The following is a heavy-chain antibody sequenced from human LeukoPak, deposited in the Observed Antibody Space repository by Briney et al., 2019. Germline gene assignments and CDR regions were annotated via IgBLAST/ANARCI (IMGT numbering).Heavy chain of an antibody. J-gene: IGHJ4*02. CDR1: GFTFSTYW. CDR3: ARCPYDSTGYCSVPYHLDY. CDR2: IKQDGSAK. V-gene: IGHV3-7*01. Sequence: GGSLRLPCAASGFTFSTYWMTWVRQAPGKGLEWVANIKQDGSAKYYVDCLRGRFSISRDNVKNSLFLQMNSLRAEDTAVYYCARCPYDSTGYCSVPYHLDYWGQGTLVTVSS. D-gene: IGHD3-22*01.